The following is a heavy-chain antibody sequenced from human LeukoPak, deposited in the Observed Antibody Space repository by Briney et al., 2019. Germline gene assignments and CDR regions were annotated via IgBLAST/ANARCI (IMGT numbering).Heavy chain of an antibody. D-gene: IGHD3-3*01. Sequence: SETLSLTCTVPGGSISSHYWSWIRQPPREGLEWIGYIYYSGSTNYNPSLKSRVTISVDTSKNQFSLKLSSVTAADTAVYYCARAIVDFWSGRSYYFDCWGQGTLVTVSS. J-gene: IGHJ4*02. CDR2: IYYSGST. CDR1: GGSISSHY. CDR3: ARAIVDFWSGRSYYFDC. V-gene: IGHV4-59*11.